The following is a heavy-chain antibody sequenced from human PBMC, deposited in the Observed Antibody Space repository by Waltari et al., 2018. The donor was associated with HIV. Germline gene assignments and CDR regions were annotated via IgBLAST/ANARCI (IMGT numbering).Heavy chain of an antibody. Sequence: QLQLQESGPGLVKPSETLSLTCTVSGGSISSSSYYWGWIRQPPGKGLEWIGSIYYSGSTYYNPSLKSRVTISVDTSKNQFSLKLSSVTAADTAVYYCARPVGYCSGGSCHTPGNWFDPWGQGTLVTVSS. J-gene: IGHJ5*02. CDR2: IYYSGST. D-gene: IGHD2-15*01. CDR3: ARPVGYCSGGSCHTPGNWFDP. V-gene: IGHV4-39*01. CDR1: GGSISSSSYY.